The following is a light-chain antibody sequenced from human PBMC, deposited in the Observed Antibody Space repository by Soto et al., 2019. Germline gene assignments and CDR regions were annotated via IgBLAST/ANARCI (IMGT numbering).Light chain of an antibody. J-gene: IGLJ1*01. CDR1: SSDVGSYNL. CDR3: CSYGGSYV. Sequence: QSALTQPASVSGSPGQSITISCTGTSSDVGSYNLVSWYQQHPGKAPKVMIYEVSKRPSGVSNRFSGSKSGNTASLTISGLQAEDDADYYCCSYGGSYVFGTGTKLTVL. CDR2: EVS. V-gene: IGLV2-23*02.